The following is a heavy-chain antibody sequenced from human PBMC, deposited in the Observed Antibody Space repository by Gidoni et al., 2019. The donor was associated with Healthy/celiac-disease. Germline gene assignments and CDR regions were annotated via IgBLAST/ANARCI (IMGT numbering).Heavy chain of an antibody. J-gene: IGHJ2*01. Sequence: EVQLLESGGGFAQPGGSLRLSCAASGFTFSSYAMSWVRQAPGKGLEWVSAISGSGGRTYYADSVKGRFTISRDNSKNTLYLQMNSLRAEDTAVDYGAKTENYDSSGYYYGYFDLWGRGTLVTVSS. CDR2: ISGSGGRT. V-gene: IGHV3-23*01. CDR1: GFTFSSYA. CDR3: AKTENYDSSGYYYGYFDL. D-gene: IGHD3-22*01.